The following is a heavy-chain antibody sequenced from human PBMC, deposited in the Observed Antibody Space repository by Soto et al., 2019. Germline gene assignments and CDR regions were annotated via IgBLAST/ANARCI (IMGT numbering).Heavy chain of an antibody. D-gene: IGHD3-22*01. Sequence: GGSLRLSCAASGFTFSNAWMSWVRQAPGKGLEWVGRIKSKTDGGTTDYAAPVKGRFTISRDDSKNTLYLQMNSLKTEDTAVYYCTTDDYYDSSGYYSQVAYWGQGTLVTVSS. CDR1: GFTFSNAW. V-gene: IGHV3-15*01. J-gene: IGHJ4*02. CDR3: TTDDYYDSSGYYSQVAY. CDR2: IKSKTDGGTT.